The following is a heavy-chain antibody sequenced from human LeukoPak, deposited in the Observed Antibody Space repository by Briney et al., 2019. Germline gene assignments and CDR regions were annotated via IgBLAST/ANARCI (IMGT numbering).Heavy chain of an antibody. CDR2: ISAYNDNT. CDR1: GYTFTSYG. Sequence: ASVKVSCKASGYTFTSYGISWVRQAPGQGLEWMGWISAYNDNTNYAQSLQGRVTMTTDTSTNTAYMELRSLRSDDTAVYYCARDRVIPSANFLFDYRGQGTLVTVSS. D-gene: IGHD2-2*01. V-gene: IGHV1-18*01. J-gene: IGHJ4*02. CDR3: ARDRVIPSANFLFDY.